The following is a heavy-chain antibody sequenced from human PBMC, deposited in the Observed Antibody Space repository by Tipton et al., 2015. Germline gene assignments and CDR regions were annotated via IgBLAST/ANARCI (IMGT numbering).Heavy chain of an antibody. D-gene: IGHD3-9*01. V-gene: IGHV4-39*01. CDR2: IYNSGNT. Sequence: PGLVKPSETLSLTCTLSDDSIRSRNYYWAWVRQSPERGLEWIGSIYNSGNTYYNPSLHSRVSISVDTSENQFSLRLTSVTAADTAIYYCARHGLAGGFFENSHYVSFFDSWGQGTLVTVSS. CDR1: DDSIRSRNYY. CDR3: ARHGLAGGFFENSHYVSFFDS. J-gene: IGHJ4*02.